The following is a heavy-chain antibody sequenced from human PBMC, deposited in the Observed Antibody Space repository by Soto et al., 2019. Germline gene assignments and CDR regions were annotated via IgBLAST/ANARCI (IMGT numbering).Heavy chain of an antibody. CDR3: GRRAVLLPPDDDAFDI. J-gene: IGHJ3*02. Sequence: SETLSLTCTVSGDSINGNYWSWVRQPPGKGPEWIGEIYDSGTTYYNPSLNSRATISLDKSKNQFSLKLSSVTAADTAVYYCGRRAVLLPPDDDAFDIWGQGTMVTVSS. V-gene: IGHV4-4*02. CDR1: GDSINGNY. D-gene: IGHD2-15*01. CDR2: IYDSGTT.